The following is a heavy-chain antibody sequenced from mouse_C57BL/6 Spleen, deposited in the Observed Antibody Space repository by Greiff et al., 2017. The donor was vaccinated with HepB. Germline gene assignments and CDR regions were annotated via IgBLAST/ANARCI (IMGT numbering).Heavy chain of an antibody. CDR2: IYPGSGST. CDR1: GYTFTSYW. J-gene: IGHJ4*01. D-gene: IGHD1-1*01. Sequence: VQLQQPGAELVKPGASVKMSCKASGYTFTSYWITWVKQRPGQGLEWIGDIYPGSGSTNYNEKFKSKATLTVDTSSSTAYMQLSSLTSEDSAVYYCARGDYYGSRRDAMDYWGQGTSVTVSS. CDR3: ARGDYYGSRRDAMDY. V-gene: IGHV1-55*01.